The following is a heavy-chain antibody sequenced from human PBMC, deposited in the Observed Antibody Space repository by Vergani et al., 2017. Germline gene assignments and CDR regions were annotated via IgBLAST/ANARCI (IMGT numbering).Heavy chain of an antibody. V-gene: IGHV3-23*01. J-gene: IGHJ4*02. Sequence: EVQLLESGGGLVQPGGSLRLSCAASGFTFSSYAMSWVRQAPGKGLEWVSAISGSGGSTYYADSVKGRFTISRDKSKNTLYLQMNSLRAEDTAVYYCAKDRYNWNYFDNFDYWGQGTLVTVSS. D-gene: IGHD1-7*01. CDR3: AKDRYNWNYFDNFDY. CDR2: ISGSGGST. CDR1: GFTFSSYA.